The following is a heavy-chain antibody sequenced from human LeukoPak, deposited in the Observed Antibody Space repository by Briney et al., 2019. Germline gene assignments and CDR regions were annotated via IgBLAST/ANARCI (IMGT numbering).Heavy chain of an antibody. CDR1: GGTFSSYA. V-gene: IGHV1-18*01. CDR2: ISAYNGNT. D-gene: IGHD4-17*01. J-gene: IGHJ6*03. Sequence: GASVKVSCKASGGTFSSYAISWVRQAPGQGLEWMGWISAYNGNTNYAQKLQGRVTMTTDTSTSTAYMELRSLRSDDTAVYYCARASGDYSYYYYYMDVWGKGTTVTISS. CDR3: ARASGDYSYYYYYMDV.